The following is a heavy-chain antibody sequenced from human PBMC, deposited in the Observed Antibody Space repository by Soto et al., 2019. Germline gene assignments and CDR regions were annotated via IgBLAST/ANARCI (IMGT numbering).Heavy chain of an antibody. Sequence: QVQLVESGGGVVQPGASLRLSCEASGFTFSTHAMHWVRQAPGRGLEWVAVVIYDGSVTYYAASVKGRFIVSRDNSKNTVYLQMNSLRVEDTAVYYCAKDFEWLAKILDHWGQGTLVTVSS. CDR3: AKDFEWLAKILDH. CDR2: VIYDGSVT. D-gene: IGHD6-19*01. J-gene: IGHJ4*02. V-gene: IGHV3-30*18. CDR1: GFTFSTHA.